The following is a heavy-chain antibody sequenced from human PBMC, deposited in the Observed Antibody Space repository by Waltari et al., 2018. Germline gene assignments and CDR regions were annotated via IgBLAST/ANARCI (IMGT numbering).Heavy chain of an antibody. D-gene: IGHD3-10*01. CDR2: ISWNSGSI. CDR3: AKAPMVRGVIAHFDY. J-gene: IGHJ4*02. V-gene: IGHV3-9*01. Sequence: EVQLVESGGGLVQPGRSLRLSCAASGFTFAHYAMHWVRHAPGKGLEWVSGISWNSGSIGYADSVKGRFTISRDNAKNSLYLQMNSLRAEDTALYYCAKAPMVRGVIAHFDYWGQGTLVTVSS. CDR1: GFTFAHYA.